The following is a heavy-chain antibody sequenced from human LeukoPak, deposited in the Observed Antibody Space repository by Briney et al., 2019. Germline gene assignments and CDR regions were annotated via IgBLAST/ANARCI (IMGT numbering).Heavy chain of an antibody. J-gene: IGHJ4*02. CDR2: IDWDDDK. V-gene: IGHV2-70*11. CDR1: GFSLSTSGMC. Sequence: SGPALVKPTQTLTLTCTFSGFSLSTSGMCVTWIRQPPGKALEWLARIDWDDDKYCSTSLKTRLTISKDTSKNQVVLIMTNMDPVDTATYYCARIRYSGSYFDYWGQGTLVTVSS. CDR3: ARIRYSGSYFDY. D-gene: IGHD1-26*01.